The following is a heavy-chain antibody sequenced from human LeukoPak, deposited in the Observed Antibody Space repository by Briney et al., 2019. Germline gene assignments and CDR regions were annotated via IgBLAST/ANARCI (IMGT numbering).Heavy chain of an antibody. Sequence: GGSLRPSCAASGFTFSDYYMSWTRQAPGKGLEWVSYISSSSSYTNYADSVKGRFTISRDNAKNSLYLQMNSLRAEGTAVYYCARVSGSSWYAIDYWGQGTLVTVSS. CDR3: ARVSGSSWYAIDY. CDR1: GFTFSDYY. V-gene: IGHV3-11*06. CDR2: ISSSSSYT. J-gene: IGHJ4*02. D-gene: IGHD6-13*01.